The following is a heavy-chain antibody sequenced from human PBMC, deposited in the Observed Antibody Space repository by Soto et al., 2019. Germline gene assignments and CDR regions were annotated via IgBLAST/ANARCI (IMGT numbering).Heavy chain of an antibody. D-gene: IGHD3-3*01. CDR1: GFSLSNASMG. V-gene: IGHV2-26*01. J-gene: IGHJ5*02. Sequence: QVTLKESGPVLVNPTETLTLTCTVSGFSLSNASMGVSWIRQPPGKALEWLAHIFSNDEKSYSTSLKSRLTISKDTSKSQVVLTMTNMDPVDTATYYCARIRRITIFGAHYLFDPWGQGTLVTVSS. CDR2: IFSNDEK. CDR3: ARIRRITIFGAHYLFDP.